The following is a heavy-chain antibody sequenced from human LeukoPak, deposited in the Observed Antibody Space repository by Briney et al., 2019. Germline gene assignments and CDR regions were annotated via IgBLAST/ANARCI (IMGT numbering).Heavy chain of an antibody. CDR1: GFTFSNYG. D-gene: IGHD3/OR15-3a*01. CDR2: IRYDGNNK. J-gene: IGHJ4*02. V-gene: IGHV3-30*02. Sequence: GGSPRLSCGASGFTFSNYGMLWVRQAPGKGLEWVAFIRYDGNNKLYADSMKGRFTISRDNSKNTLYLHINSLRAEDTAVYYCVRDRDWGFDYWGQGTLVTVSS. CDR3: VRDRDWGFDY.